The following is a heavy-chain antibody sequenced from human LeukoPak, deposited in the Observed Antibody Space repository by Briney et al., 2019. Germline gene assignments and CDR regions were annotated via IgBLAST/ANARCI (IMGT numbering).Heavy chain of an antibody. CDR2: FDPEDGET. CDR1: GYTLTELS. Sequence: ASVKVSCKVSGYTLTELSMHWVRQAPGKGLEWMGGFDPEDGETIYAQKFQGRVTMTEDTSTDTAYMELSSLRSEDTAVYYCARDVYFVYTLLVGERGHFDYWGQGTLVTVSS. CDR3: ARDVYFVYTLLVGERGHFDY. J-gene: IGHJ4*02. V-gene: IGHV1-24*01. D-gene: IGHD3-10*01.